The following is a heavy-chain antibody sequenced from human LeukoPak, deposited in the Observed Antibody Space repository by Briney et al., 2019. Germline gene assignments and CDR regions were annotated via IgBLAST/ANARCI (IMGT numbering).Heavy chain of an antibody. V-gene: IGHV4-30-4*01. Sequence: SQTLSLTCTVSGGSINSANYFWSWIRQPPGKGLEWIGYIYHSGSAYYNPSLKSRIAISLDMSTNHFSLDLRSVTAADTAVYIFASLQCRASSPWGGGFDSWGQGTLVTVSS. J-gene: IGHJ5*01. CDR1: GGSINSANYF. CDR3: ASLQCRASSPWGGGFDS. CDR2: IYHSGSA. D-gene: IGHD3-16*01.